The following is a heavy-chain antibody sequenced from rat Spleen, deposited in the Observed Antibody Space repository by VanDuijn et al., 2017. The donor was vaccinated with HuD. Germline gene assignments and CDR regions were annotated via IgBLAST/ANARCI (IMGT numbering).Heavy chain of an antibody. CDR3: ARHDTTKDYFDY. J-gene: IGHJ2*01. Sequence: EVQLVESGGGLVQPGRSMKLSCAASGFTFSNCDMAWVRQAPTKGLEWVASISYDGSNIHYRDSVKGRFTLSRDNAKRTLYLQMASRRSEDTATYYCARHDTTKDYFDYWGQGVMVTVSS. CDR1: GFTFSNCD. CDR2: ISYDGSNI. V-gene: IGHV5-25*01. D-gene: IGHD1-5*01.